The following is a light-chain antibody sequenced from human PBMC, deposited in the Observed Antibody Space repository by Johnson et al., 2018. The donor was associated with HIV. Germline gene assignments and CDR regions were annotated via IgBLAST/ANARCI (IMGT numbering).Light chain of an antibody. CDR2: DNN. J-gene: IGLJ1*01. CDR3: GTWDSSLSAFV. Sequence: VLTQPPSVSAAPGQKVTISCSGSSSNIGNNYVSWYQQLPGTAPKLLIYDNNKRPSGIPDRFSGSKSGTSATLGITGLQTGDEAYYYCGTWDSSLSAFVFGTGTKVTVL. CDR1: SSNIGNNY. V-gene: IGLV1-51*01.